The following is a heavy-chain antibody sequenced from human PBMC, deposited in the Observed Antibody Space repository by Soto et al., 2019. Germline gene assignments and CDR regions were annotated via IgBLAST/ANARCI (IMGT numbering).Heavy chain of an antibody. CDR2: ICWDNGK. Sequence: QITLKESGPTLVKPTQTLTLTCSFSGFSRSTTGLGVGWILQSKGKAMAWFAIICWDNGKRYRPSLKSRVTITKDTSKNHVVLTVTNMYPVDTGKYYWSRSRWFGELHWGQGALVTVSS. V-gene: IGHV2-5*02. CDR3: SRSRWFGELH. J-gene: IGHJ4*02. D-gene: IGHD3-10*01. CDR1: GFSRSTTGLG.